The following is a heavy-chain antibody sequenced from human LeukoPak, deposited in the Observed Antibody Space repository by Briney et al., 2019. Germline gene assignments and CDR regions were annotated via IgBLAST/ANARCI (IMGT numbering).Heavy chain of an antibody. CDR2: IYHSGST. Sequence: PSETLSLTCGVSGYSISSGYYWGWIRQPPGKGLEWIGSIYHSGSTYYNPSLKSRVTISVDTPKNQFSLKLSSVTAAGTAVYYCARAKDFWSGYYTGGPNWFDPWGQGTLVTVSS. J-gene: IGHJ5*02. CDR1: GYSISSGYY. V-gene: IGHV4-38-2*01. CDR3: ARAKDFWSGYYTGGPNWFDP. D-gene: IGHD3-3*01.